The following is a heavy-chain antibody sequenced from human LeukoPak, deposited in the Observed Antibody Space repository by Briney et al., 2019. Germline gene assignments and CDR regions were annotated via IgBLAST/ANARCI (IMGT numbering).Heavy chain of an antibody. CDR3: AKSNSLYYYDSSGITPLYFDY. V-gene: IGHV1-46*01. CDR1: GYTFTSYY. J-gene: IGHJ4*02. CDR2: INPGGGST. Sequence: ASVKVSCKASGYTFTSYYMHWVRQAPGQGLEWMGIINPGGGSTSYAQKFQGRVTMTRDTSTSTVYMELSSLRSEDRAVYYCAKSNSLYYYDSSGITPLYFDYWGQGTLVTVSS. D-gene: IGHD3-22*01.